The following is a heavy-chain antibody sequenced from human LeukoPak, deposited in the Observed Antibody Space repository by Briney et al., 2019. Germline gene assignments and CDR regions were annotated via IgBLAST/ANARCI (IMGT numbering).Heavy chain of an antibody. CDR1: GYTFTDFG. D-gene: IGHD3-22*01. J-gene: IGHJ4*02. CDR3: TRDLGVDTTMIFVCY. Sequence: ASVKVSCKASGYTFTDFGISWVRQAPGQGLEWMGWISAYNGNKNYVQKFQGRVTMTTDTSTSTAYMELTSLRSDDTAMYYCTRDLGVDTTMIFVCYWGEGTLVTVSS. CDR2: ISAYNGNK. V-gene: IGHV1-18*01.